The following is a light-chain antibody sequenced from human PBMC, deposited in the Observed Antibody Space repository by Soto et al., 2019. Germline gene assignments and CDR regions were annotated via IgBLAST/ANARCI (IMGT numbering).Light chain of an antibody. V-gene: IGLV2-23*01. CDR3: CSFTSSNTHV. CDR1: SSDIGGYDL. J-gene: IGLJ1*01. Sequence: QSALTQPASVSGSPGQSITISCTGTSSDIGGYDLVSWYQRHPGKAPKLIIYEDTKRPSGVSNRFSGSKSGNTASLTISGLQAEDAADYYCCSFTSSNTHVFGTGTKVTVL. CDR2: EDT.